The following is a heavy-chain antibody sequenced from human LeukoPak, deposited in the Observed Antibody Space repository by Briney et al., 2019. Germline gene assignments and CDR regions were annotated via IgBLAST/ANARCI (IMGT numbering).Heavy chain of an antibody. Sequence: ASVTVSCKASGYGFTGYYMHWVRQAPGPGIEWMGWINPNSGGTNYAQKYQGRVTMTRDTSISTAYMDLSRLRSDDTAVYYCAREGRGWYFDLWGRGTLVTVSS. CDR2: INPNSGGT. D-gene: IGHD3-10*01. CDR1: GYGFTGYY. V-gene: IGHV1-2*02. CDR3: AREGRGWYFDL. J-gene: IGHJ2*01.